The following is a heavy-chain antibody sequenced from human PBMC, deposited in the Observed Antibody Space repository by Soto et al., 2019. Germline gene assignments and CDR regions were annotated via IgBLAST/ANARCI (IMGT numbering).Heavy chain of an antibody. V-gene: IGHV4-30-4*01. CDR2: IYYSGST. CDR3: ARDVEPFSGYYGMDV. Sequence: PTETMSLPCPNSAVYMSHKHYSWIWIRQSPGKGLEWMGFIYYSGSTYYNQSLKRRATISLDTSKNHFSLKLTSVTAAETAVYYCARDVEPFSGYYGMDVWGRGTTVTGAS. J-gene: IGHJ6*02. CDR1: AVYMSHKHYS. D-gene: IGHD1-26*01.